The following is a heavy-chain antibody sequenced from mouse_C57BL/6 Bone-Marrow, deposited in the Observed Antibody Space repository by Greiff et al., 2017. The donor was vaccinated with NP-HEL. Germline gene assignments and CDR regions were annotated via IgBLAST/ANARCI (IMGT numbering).Heavy chain of an antibody. CDR2: IDPEDGYT. Sequence: EVQLLQSGAELVKPGASVKLSCTASGFTFNSDCMPWVKQRPEQGLEWIGWIDPEDGYTEYASKFQGKATITADTSSNTAYLQLSSLTSEDTAVYYCTTLLRCYAMDDWGQGTSVTVSS. J-gene: IGHJ4*01. V-gene: IGHV14-4*01. D-gene: IGHD1-1*01. CDR3: TTLLRCYAMDD. CDR1: GFTFNSDC.